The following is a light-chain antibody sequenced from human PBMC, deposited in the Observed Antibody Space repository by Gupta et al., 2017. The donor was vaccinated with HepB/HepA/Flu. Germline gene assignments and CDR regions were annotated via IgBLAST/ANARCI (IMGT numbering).Light chain of an antibody. CDR3: QQSDSNLSIT. J-gene: IGKJ4*01. CDR1: QSISSY. CDR2: AAS. Sequence: DIQMTQSPSSLSASVGDRVTITCRASQSISSYLNWYQQKPGKAPKLLIYAASSWQSGVPSRFSGSGSXTDXPLTISXRQHEDFATYYCQQSDSNLSITFGXGSKVDIK. V-gene: IGKV1-39*01.